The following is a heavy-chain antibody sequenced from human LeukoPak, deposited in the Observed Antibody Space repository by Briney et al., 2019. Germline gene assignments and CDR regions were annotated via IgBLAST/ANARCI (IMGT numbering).Heavy chain of an antibody. Sequence: TLSLTCAVSGVSISSGGYSWSWIRQPPGKGLEWIGYIYHSGSTYYNPSLKSRVTISVDRSENQFSLKLSSVTAADTAVYYCARGGRGFDYWGQGTLVTVSS. V-gene: IGHV4-30-2*01. D-gene: IGHD2-15*01. CDR2: IYHSGST. J-gene: IGHJ4*02. CDR1: GVSISSGGYS. CDR3: ARGGRGFDY.